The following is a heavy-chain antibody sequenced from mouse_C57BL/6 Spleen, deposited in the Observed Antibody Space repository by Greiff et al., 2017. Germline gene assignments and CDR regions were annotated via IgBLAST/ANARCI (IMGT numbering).Heavy chain of an antibody. Sequence: DVMLVESGGGLVKPGGSLKLSCAASGFTFSDYGMHWVRQAPEKGLEWVAYISSGSSTIYYADTVKGRFTISRDNAKNTLFLQMTSLRSEDTAMYYCARPQIYYDYDDAMDYWGQGTSVTVSS. CDR1: GFTFSDYG. CDR2: ISSGSSTI. V-gene: IGHV5-17*01. J-gene: IGHJ4*01. CDR3: ARPQIYYDYDDAMDY. D-gene: IGHD2-4*01.